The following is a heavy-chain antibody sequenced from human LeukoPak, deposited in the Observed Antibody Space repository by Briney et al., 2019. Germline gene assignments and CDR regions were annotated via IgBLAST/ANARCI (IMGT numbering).Heavy chain of an antibody. CDR3: ARGPYASGTYGRRGWVHYMDV. Sequence: GGSLRLSCAVSGFTFTNYWMSWARQSPGKGLEWVANIYLDGSRAYYVDSVKGRFTISTDNAKNSLYLQMNSLRAEDTAVYYCARGPYASGTYGRRGWVHYMDVWGKGTTVTISS. V-gene: IGHV3-7*01. CDR1: GFTFTNYW. D-gene: IGHD3-10*01. J-gene: IGHJ6*03. CDR2: IYLDGSRA.